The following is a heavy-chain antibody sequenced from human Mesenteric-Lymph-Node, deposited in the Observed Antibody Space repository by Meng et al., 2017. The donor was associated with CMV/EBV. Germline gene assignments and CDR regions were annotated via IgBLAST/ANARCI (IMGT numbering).Heavy chain of an antibody. J-gene: IGHJ4*02. CDR2: INHSGST. CDR1: GGSFSGYY. D-gene: IGHD3-3*01. Sequence: ETLSLTCAVYGGSFSGYYWSWIRQPPGKGLEWIGEINHSGSTNYNPSLKSRVTISVDTSKNQFSLKLSSVTAADTAVYYCARGGLRITIFGVVPWGLDYWGQGTLVTVSS. CDR3: ARGGLRITIFGVVPWGLDY. V-gene: IGHV4-34*01.